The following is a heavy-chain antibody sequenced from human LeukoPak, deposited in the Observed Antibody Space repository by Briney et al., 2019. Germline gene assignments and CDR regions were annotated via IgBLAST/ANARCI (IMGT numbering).Heavy chain of an antibody. D-gene: IGHD3-22*01. J-gene: IGHJ3*02. V-gene: IGHV1-2*02. CDR1: GYSFIGYY. CDR3: ARGKRTYYYDSSGYHDAFDI. CDR2: IKSNSGGT. Sequence: ASVKVSCKASGYSFIGYYMHWVRQAPGQGLEWMGWIKSNSGGTHYAQKFQGRVTMTRDTSISTAYMELSRLRSDDTAVYYCARGKRTYYYDSSGYHDAFDIWGQGTMVTVSS.